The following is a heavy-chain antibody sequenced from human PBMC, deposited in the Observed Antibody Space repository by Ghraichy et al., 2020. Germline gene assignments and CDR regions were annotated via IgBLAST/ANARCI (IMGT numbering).Heavy chain of an antibody. CDR3: ARQTYGSGATYDY. Sequence: SETLSLTCTVSGGSISSSNSSWGWIRHPPGKGLEWIASIYYSGSTYSNPSLKSRVTISVDTSKDHFSLKLNSVTAADTAVYYCARQTYGSGATYDYWGQGALVTVSA. J-gene: IGHJ4*02. CDR1: GGSISSSNSS. V-gene: IGHV4-39*01. D-gene: IGHD3-10*01. CDR2: IYYSGST.